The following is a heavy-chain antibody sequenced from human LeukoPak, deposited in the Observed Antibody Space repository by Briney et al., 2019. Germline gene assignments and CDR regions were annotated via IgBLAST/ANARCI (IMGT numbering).Heavy chain of an antibody. CDR2: ISSSSSYI. J-gene: IGHJ1*01. CDR3: ASLGKYDFWSGYYYLEYFQH. D-gene: IGHD3-3*01. V-gene: IGHV3-21*01. Sequence: PGRSLRLSCAASGFTVSSNYMNWVRQAPGKGLEWVSSISSSSSYIYYADSVKGRFTISRDNAKNSLYLQMNSLRAEDTAVYYCASLGKYDFWSGYYYLEYFQHWGQGTLVTVSS. CDR1: GFTVSSNY.